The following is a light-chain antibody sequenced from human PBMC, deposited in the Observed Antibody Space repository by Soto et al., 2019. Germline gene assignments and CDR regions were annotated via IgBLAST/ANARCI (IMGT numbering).Light chain of an antibody. J-gene: IGKJ1*01. CDR3: QKYNNYPGR. CDR2: KAS. Sequence: DIQMTQSPSTLSASVGDRVTITCRASQSISSWLAWYQQKPGKAPKLLIYKASSLESGVPSRFSGSGSGTEFTLTISSRQPDDFATYYCQKYNNYPGRFGQGTKVKIK. V-gene: IGKV1-5*03. CDR1: QSISSW.